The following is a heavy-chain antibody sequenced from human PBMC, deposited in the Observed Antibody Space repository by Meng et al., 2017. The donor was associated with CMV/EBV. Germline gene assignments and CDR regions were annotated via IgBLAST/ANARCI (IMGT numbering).Heavy chain of an antibody. CDR2: INPNSGGT. CDR1: RYTFTGYY. J-gene: IGHJ4*02. V-gene: IGHV1-2*02. CDR3: ARLRSTDDY. D-gene: IGHD2-15*01. Sequence: VYLVQCGAEVKKPGASGYVSCKATRYTFTGYYMHWVRQAPEQGLEWMGWINPNSGGTNYARKFQGRVTMTRDTSISTAYMELSRLRSDDTAMYYCARLRSTDDYWGQGTLVTVSS.